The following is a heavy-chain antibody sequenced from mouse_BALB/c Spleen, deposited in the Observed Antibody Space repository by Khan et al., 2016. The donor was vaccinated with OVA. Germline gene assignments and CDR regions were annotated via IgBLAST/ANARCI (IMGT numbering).Heavy chain of an antibody. CDR2: VSTNYGTT. CDR3: ARDDGYSLFAY. V-gene: IGHV1S137*01. D-gene: IGHD2-3*01. CDR1: DYTFTDYP. Sequence: QIQLVQSGPELVRPGVSVKISCKGPDYTFTDYPMHWVQQSHVKSLEWIGAVSTNYGTTKYNQKFKGKAIMTVDKSSSTAYMELARLTSEDSAIYYCARDDGYSLFAYWGQGTLVTVSA. J-gene: IGHJ3*01.